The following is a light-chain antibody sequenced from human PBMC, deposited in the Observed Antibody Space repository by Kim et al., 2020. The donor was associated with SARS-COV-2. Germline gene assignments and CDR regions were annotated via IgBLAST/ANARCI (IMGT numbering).Light chain of an antibody. Sequence: QRVTISCSGGTSNIGTNAVNWYQQFPRTAPKLLFYSDDQRPSGVPDRFSASKSGTSASLAISGLQSEDEADYYCAGWDDSLNGWVFGGGTRLTV. V-gene: IGLV1-44*01. CDR1: TSNIGTNA. J-gene: IGLJ3*02. CDR2: SDD. CDR3: AGWDDSLNGWV.